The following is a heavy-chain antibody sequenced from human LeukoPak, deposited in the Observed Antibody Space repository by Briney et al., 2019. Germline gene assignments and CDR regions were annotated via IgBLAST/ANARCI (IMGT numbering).Heavy chain of an antibody. CDR1: GLTLNYYS. D-gene: IGHD1-26*01. V-gene: IGHV3-21*01. Sequence: GESLTLSCAASGLTLNYYSMDWVRQAPGKGLEWVASITTSSSYIYYADSVRDRFTISRDNAKNSLYLQMSSLRAEDTAVYYCARDGVVGATKWGHFDFWGQGTRVTVSS. CDR2: ITTSSSYI. J-gene: IGHJ4*02. CDR3: ARDGVVGATKWGHFDF.